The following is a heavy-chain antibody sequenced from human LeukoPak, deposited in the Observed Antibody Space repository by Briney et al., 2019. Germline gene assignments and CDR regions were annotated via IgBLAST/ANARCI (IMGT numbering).Heavy chain of an antibody. Sequence: ASVKVSCKASGGTFSSYAISWVRQAPGQGLEWMGGIIPIFGIANYAQKFQGRVTITADKSTSTAYMELSSLRSEDTAVYYCARGDGYSSPYYFDYWGQGTLVTASS. CDR1: GGTFSSYA. D-gene: IGHD5-18*01. V-gene: IGHV1-69*17. CDR3: ARGDGYSSPYYFDY. J-gene: IGHJ4*02. CDR2: IIPIFGIA.